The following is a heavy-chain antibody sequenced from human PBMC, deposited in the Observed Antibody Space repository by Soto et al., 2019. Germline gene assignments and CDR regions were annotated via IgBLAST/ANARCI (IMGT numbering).Heavy chain of an antibody. CDR1: GFTFSTYA. Sequence: QVQLMESGGGVVQPGRSLRLSCEDSGFTFSTYAMHWARQAPGKGLEWVAVISNDGSNKFYADSVQGRFTISRDNSKNTLYLQMNSLRTEYTAVYFCARDPAWKYYGNPGDAFDIWGQGTTVTVSA. D-gene: IGHD3-16*01. J-gene: IGHJ3*02. V-gene: IGHV3-30-3*01. CDR3: ARDPAWKYYGNPGDAFDI. CDR2: ISNDGSNK.